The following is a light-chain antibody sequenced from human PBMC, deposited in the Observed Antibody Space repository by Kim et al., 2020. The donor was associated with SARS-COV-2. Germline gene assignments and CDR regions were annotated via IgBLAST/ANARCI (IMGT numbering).Light chain of an antibody. Sequence: SPGERPTLSRGACQSVSGLLAWDQQKPGQAPRLLIYDAANRATGIPARFSGSGSWTDFTLTLSSLEPEDFAVYYCHQRSNWPPYTFGQGTKLEL. CDR3: HQRSNWPPYT. CDR2: DAA. V-gene: IGKV3-11*01. CDR1: QSVSGL. J-gene: IGKJ2*01.